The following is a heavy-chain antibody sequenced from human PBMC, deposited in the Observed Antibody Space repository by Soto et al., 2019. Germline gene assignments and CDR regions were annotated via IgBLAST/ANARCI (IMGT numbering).Heavy chain of an antibody. CDR2: ISYDGSNK. J-gene: IGHJ6*03. V-gene: IGHV3-30*18. CDR3: AKGAGWGDDFWNAYYRFYYYMGV. CDR1: GFNFSNFG. Sequence: QVQLVESGGGVVQPGRSLRLSCEASGFNFSNFGMHWVRQAPGKGLEWVAVISYDGSNKYYADSVKGRFTISRDTSKRTLYMEMNSLRTEDTAVYYCAKGAGWGDDFWNAYYRFYYYMGVWGKGTTVTVSS. D-gene: IGHD3-3*01.